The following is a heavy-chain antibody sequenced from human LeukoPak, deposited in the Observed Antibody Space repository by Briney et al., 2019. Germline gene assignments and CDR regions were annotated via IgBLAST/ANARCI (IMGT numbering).Heavy chain of an antibody. Sequence: GGSLRLSCAASGLTFNSYWMHWVRQVPGKGLVWVSRINGDGSNPSYADSVKGRFAISRDNAKNTLYLQMNSLRAEDTAVDYRSESHREAGCYGMDVWSQGTTVTVSS. V-gene: IGHV3-74*01. CDR1: GLTFNSYW. J-gene: IGHJ6*02. CDR2: INGDGSNP. CDR3: SESHREAGCYGMDV. D-gene: IGHD1-26*01.